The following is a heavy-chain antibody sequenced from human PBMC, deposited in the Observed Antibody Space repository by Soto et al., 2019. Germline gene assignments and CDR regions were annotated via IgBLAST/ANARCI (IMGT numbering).Heavy chain of an antibody. CDR2: IKPDGRES. Sequence: ESGGGLVQPGGSLRLSCAASGFSISSYWMLWVRQAPGKGLQWVANIKPDGRESFYVDSVKGRFTISRDNAKNSLYLQMNSLGAEDTAVYYCARDGLPHSRDYWGQGTLVTVSS. J-gene: IGHJ4*02. CDR1: GFSISSYW. CDR3: ARDGLPHSRDY. D-gene: IGHD6-13*01. V-gene: IGHV3-7*01.